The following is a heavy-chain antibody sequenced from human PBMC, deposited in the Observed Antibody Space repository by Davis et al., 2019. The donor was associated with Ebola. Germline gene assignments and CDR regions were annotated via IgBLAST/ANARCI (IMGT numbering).Heavy chain of an antibody. CDR1: GGSFSGYF. V-gene: IGHV4-34*01. Sequence: PSETLSLTCAVYGGSFSGYFWNWIRQPPRKGLEWIGEINDRGNTNYNPSLKSRVTITVDKPKNQFSLNLTSVTAADTAVYYCARAIGTYSGWFDPWGQGNLVTVSS. D-gene: IGHD3-10*01. CDR3: ARAIGTYSGWFDP. J-gene: IGHJ5*02. CDR2: INDRGNT.